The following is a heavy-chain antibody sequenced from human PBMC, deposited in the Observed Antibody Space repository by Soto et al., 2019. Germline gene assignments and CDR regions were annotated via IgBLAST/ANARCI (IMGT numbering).Heavy chain of an antibody. Sequence: PSETLSLTCTACGGAITSRCYYRGWIRQPTGKGREWIGSIYYSGSTYYNPSLKSRVTISIDTSKIQFSLELSSVTAADTAIYYCARHGGYCGTTACYGPLNWFVPWGLGTLVTVSS. D-gene: IGHD2-2*01. J-gene: IGHJ5*02. CDR2: IYYSGST. CDR1: GGAITSRCYY. CDR3: ARHGGYCGTTACYGPLNWFVP. V-gene: IGHV4-39*01.